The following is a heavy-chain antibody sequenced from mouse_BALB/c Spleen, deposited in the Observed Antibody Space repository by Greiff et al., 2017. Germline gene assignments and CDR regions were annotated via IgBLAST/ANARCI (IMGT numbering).Heavy chain of an antibody. V-gene: IGHV2-6-7*01. J-gene: IGHJ1*01. CDR3: ARGDYGSTYWYFDV. CDR1: GFSLTGYG. Sequence: QVQLKESGPGLVAPSQSLSITCTVSGFSLTGYGVNWVRQPPGKGLEWLGMIWGDGSTDYNSALKSRLSISKDNSKSQVVLNMNSLQTDDTARYYCARGDYGSTYWYFDVWGAGTTVTVSS. CDR2: IWGDGST. D-gene: IGHD2-2*01.